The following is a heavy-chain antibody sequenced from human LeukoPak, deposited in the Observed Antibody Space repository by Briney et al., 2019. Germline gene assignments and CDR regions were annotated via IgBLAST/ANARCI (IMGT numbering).Heavy chain of an antibody. CDR3: AKAPYATSYYLFEY. CDR2: INDGSSRT. CDR1: CFPFSSYA. V-gene: IGHV3-23*01. J-gene: IGHJ4*02. Sequence: GSPRLFCAASCFPFSSYAMNWVRQAPGEGLGWVAAINDGSSRTVHAASVRGRFTISRDNSENTLYLQMNSLRAEDTAVYFCAKAPYATSYYLFEYWGQGTLVAVSS. D-gene: IGHD1-26*01.